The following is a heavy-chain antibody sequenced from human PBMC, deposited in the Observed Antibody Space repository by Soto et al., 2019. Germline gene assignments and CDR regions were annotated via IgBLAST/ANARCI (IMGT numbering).Heavy chain of an antibody. V-gene: IGHV3-7*02. Sequence: PGGSLRLSCAASGFTFRSYWMSWVCQAPGKGLEWVANIKQDGSDKNYVDSVKGRFTISRDNAKNSLYLQMNSLRAEDTAIYYCASRGGNSGYSFDYWGQGTLVTAPQ. D-gene: IGHD5-12*01. CDR1: GFTFRSYW. J-gene: IGHJ4*02. CDR3: ASRGGNSGYSFDY. CDR2: IKQDGSDK.